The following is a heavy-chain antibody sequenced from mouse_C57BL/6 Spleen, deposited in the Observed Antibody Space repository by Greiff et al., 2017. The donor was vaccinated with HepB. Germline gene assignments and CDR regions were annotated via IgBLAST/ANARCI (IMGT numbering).Heavy chain of an antibody. CDR2: IYPGDGDT. CDR3: GIYSNYGYFDV. CDR1: GYAFSSSW. J-gene: IGHJ1*03. Sequence: VQLQQSGPELVKPGASVKISCKASGYAFSSSWMNWVKQRPGKGLEWIGRIYPGDGDTNYNGKFKGKATLTADKSSSTAYMQLSSLTSEDSAVYFCGIYSNYGYFDVWGTGTTVTVSS. D-gene: IGHD2-5*01. V-gene: IGHV1-82*01.